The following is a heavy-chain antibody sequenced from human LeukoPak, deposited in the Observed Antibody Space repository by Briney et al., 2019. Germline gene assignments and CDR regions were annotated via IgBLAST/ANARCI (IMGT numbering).Heavy chain of an antibody. Sequence: GGSLRLSCAASGXTFSTYAMTWVRQAPGKGLEWVSTISGGGDRTYHGNSVKGRFAISRDNSRNTLYLQMSSLRTEDTALYYCAKVQQLATIYYFDYWGQGSLVTVSS. J-gene: IGHJ4*02. CDR3: AKVQQLATIYYFDY. V-gene: IGHV3-23*01. D-gene: IGHD6-13*01. CDR1: GXTFSTYA. CDR2: ISGGGDRT.